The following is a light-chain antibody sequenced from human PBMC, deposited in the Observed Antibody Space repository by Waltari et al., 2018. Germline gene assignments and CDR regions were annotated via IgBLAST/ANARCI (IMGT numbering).Light chain of an antibody. CDR1: SSNTGADYD. J-gene: IGLJ2*01. CDR2: GNT. V-gene: IGLV1-40*01. CDR3: QSYDRSLSAVV. Sequence: QSVLTQPPSVSGAPGQWVTISCSGSSSNTGADYDFHLYQQIPGTAPKLLVYGNTNRPSGVPDRFSGSTSGASASLAITGLQAEDEADYYCQSYDRSLSAVVFGGGTKLTVL.